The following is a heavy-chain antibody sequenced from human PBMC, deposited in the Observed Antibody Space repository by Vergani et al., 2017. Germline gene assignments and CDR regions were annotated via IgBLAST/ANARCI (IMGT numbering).Heavy chain of an antibody. CDR1: GFTFSSYS. J-gene: IGHJ3*02. V-gene: IGHV3-21*01. D-gene: IGHD1-26*01. Sequence: EVQLVESGGGLVKPGGSLRLSCAASGFTFSSYSMNWVRQAPGKGLGGASSISSSSSYIYYADSVKGRFTLSRDNAKNSLYLQMNSRGAEDTAVYYCARERGRGWELERGAFDIGGQGRMVTVSS. CDR2: ISSSSSYI. CDR3: ARERGRGWELERGAFDI.